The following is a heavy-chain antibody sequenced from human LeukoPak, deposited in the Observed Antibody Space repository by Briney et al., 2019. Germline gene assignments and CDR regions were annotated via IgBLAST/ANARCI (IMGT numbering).Heavy chain of an antibody. J-gene: IGHJ6*02. Sequence: GSLRLSCAASGFTVSSNYMSWVRQAPGKGLEWIGSVYYSGSTYYNPSLKSRVTISVDTSKNQFSLKLSSVTAADTAVYYCARDFSYYGSGSYYYGMDVWGQGTTVTVSS. CDR2: VYYSGST. D-gene: IGHD3-10*01. CDR3: ARDFSYYGSGSYYYGMDV. V-gene: IGHV4-39*07. CDR1: GFTVSSNY.